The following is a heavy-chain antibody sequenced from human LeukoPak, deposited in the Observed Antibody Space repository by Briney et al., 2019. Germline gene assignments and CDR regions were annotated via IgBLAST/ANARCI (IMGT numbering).Heavy chain of an antibody. J-gene: IGHJ4*02. Sequence: SETLSLTCTVSGYSISSGYYWGWIRQPPGKGLEWIGSIYHSGSTYYNPSLKSRVTISVDTSKNQFSLRLSSVTAADTAVYYCARGHNSWIQQTRAFDYWGQGTLVTVSS. D-gene: IGHD5-18*01. CDR1: GYSISSGYY. CDR2: IYHSGST. V-gene: IGHV4-38-2*02. CDR3: ARGHNSWIQQTRAFDY.